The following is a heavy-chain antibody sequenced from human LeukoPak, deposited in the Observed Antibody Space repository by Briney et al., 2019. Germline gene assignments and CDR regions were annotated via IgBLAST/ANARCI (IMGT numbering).Heavy chain of an antibody. D-gene: IGHD2-15*01. Sequence: GASVKVSCKASGYTFTSYYMYWVRQAPGQGLEWMGIINPSGGSTSYAQKFQGRVTMTRDTSMSTVYMELSSLRSEDTAVYYCARQYCSGGSCSLSNWFDPWGQGTLVTVSS. J-gene: IGHJ5*02. CDR1: GYTFTSYY. CDR2: INPSGGST. V-gene: IGHV1-46*01. CDR3: ARQYCSGGSCSLSNWFDP.